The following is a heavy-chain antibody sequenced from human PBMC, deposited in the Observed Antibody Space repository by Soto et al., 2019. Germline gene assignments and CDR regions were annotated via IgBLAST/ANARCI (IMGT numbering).Heavy chain of an antibody. CDR1: GGSISSGDYY. CDR2: IYYSGST. J-gene: IGHJ4*02. D-gene: IGHD3-10*01. CDR3: ARVGGFGATTIDY. V-gene: IGHV4-30-4*01. Sequence: QVQLQESGPGLVKPSQTLSLTCTVSGGSISSGDYYWSWIRQPPGKGLEWIGYIYYSGSTYYNPSLKSRVTISVDTSKNQFSQKLSSVTAADTAVYYCARVGGFGATTIDYWGQGTLVTVSS.